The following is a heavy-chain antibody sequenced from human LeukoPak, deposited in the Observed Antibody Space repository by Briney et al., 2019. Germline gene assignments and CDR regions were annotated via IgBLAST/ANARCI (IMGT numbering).Heavy chain of an antibody. V-gene: IGHV4-34*01. CDR1: GGSFSGYY. CDR3: ARGLWYSSSFPH. J-gene: IGHJ4*02. CDR2: INHSGST. Sequence: SETRSLTCAVYGGSFSGYYWSWIRQPPGKGLEWIGEINHSGSTNYNPSLKSRVTISVDTSKNQFSLKLSSVTAADTAVYYCARGLWYSSSFPHWGQGTLVTVSS. D-gene: IGHD6-13*01.